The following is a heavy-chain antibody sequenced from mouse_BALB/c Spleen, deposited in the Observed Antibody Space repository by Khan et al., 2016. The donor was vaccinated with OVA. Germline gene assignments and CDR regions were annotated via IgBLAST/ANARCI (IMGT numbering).Heavy chain of an antibody. CDR3: ARPAYDGYYDY. CDR2: ISTYSGNT. V-gene: IGHV1S137*01. CDR1: GYTFTDYA. D-gene: IGHD2-3*01. Sequence: QVQLQQSGPELVRPGVSMKISCTGSGYTFTDYAMYWVKQSHAKSLEWIGLISTYSGNTNYNQKFTGKATMTVDKSSSKAYMELARLTSEDSAIYYGARPAYDGYYDYWGQGTTLTVSS. J-gene: IGHJ2*01.